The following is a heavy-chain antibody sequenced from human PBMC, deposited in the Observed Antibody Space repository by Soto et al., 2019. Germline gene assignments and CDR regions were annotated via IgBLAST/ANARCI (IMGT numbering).Heavy chain of an antibody. Sequence: PGGSLRLSCAASGFTFSSYEMNWVRQAPGKGLEWVSYISSSGSTIYYADSVKGRFTISRDNAKNSLYLQMNSLGAEDTAVYYCARGWRRYYYYGMDVWGQGTTVTVSS. D-gene: IGHD2-21*02. CDR2: ISSSGSTI. J-gene: IGHJ6*02. CDR1: GFTFSSYE. CDR3: ARGWRRYYYYGMDV. V-gene: IGHV3-48*03.